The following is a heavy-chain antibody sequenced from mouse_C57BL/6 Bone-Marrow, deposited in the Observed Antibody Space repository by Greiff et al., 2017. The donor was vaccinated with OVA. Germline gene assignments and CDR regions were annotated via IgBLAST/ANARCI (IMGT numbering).Heavy chain of an antibody. Sequence: VQLQQPGAELVKPGASVKLSCKASGYTFTSYWMHWVKQRPGQGLEWIGMIHPNSGSTNYNEKFKSKATLTVDKSSSTAYMQLSSLTSEDSAVYYCAREYGYDGFAYWGQGTLVTVSA. J-gene: IGHJ3*01. V-gene: IGHV1-64*01. CDR2: IHPNSGST. CDR1: GYTFTSYW. D-gene: IGHD2-2*01. CDR3: AREYGYDGFAY.